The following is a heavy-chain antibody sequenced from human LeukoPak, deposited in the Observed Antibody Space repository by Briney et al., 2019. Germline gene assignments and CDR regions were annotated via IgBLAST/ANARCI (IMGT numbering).Heavy chain of an antibody. D-gene: IGHD3-22*01. CDR1: GDSVSSNSAA. CDR2: TYYRSKWYN. Sequence: SQTLSLTCAISGDSVSSNSAAWNWIRQSPSRGLEWLGRTYYRSKWYNDYAVSVKSRITINPDTSKNQFSLQLNSVTPEDTAVYYCARETYYYDSSGYYSSRLRIELDYCGQGTLVIVSS. J-gene: IGHJ4*02. CDR3: ARETYYYDSSGYYSSRLRIELDY. V-gene: IGHV6-1*01.